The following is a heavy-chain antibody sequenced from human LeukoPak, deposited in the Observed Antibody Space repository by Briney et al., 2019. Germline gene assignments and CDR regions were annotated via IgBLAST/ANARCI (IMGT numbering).Heavy chain of an antibody. Sequence: SQTLSLTCAISGDSVSNKDAAWNWTRESPSRGLEWLGRTFYRSKWNNYYAVAVKGRIIVSADTSKNQFSLHLNSVTPDDTAVYYCGRTVGYFDYWGQGILVTVSS. J-gene: IGHJ4*02. V-gene: IGHV6-1*01. CDR3: GRTVGYFDY. CDR1: GDSVSNKDAA. CDR2: TFYRSKWNN. D-gene: IGHD2-15*01.